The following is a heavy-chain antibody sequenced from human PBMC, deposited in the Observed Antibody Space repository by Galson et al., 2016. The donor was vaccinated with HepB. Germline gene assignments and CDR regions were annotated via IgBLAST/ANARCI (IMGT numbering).Heavy chain of an antibody. Sequence: SLRLSCAASGFTFRDYYMSWIRQAPGKGLEWVSYISSSANNIKYADPVEGRFTVSRDNATNSLYLQMDKLSADDTAVYSCARQVIGSYRFDYRGHGTLVTVSS. CDR2: ISSSANNI. V-gene: IGHV3-11*01. CDR3: ARQVIGSYRFDY. J-gene: IGHJ4*01. D-gene: IGHD2-15*01. CDR1: GFTFRDYY.